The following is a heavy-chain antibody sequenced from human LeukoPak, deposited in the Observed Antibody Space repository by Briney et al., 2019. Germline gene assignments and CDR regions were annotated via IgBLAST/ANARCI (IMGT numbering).Heavy chain of an antibody. J-gene: IGHJ4*02. CDR2: ISGSGGSA. D-gene: IGHD2-15*01. Sequence: GESLRLSCAASGFTFSSYAMNWVRQAPGKGLEWVSAISGSGGSAYYADSVKGRFTISRDNSKNTLYLQMNSLRAEDTAVYYCAKGSTPFCSGGSCYFDYWGQGTLVTVSS. V-gene: IGHV3-23*01. CDR1: GFTFSSYA. CDR3: AKGSTPFCSGGSCYFDY.